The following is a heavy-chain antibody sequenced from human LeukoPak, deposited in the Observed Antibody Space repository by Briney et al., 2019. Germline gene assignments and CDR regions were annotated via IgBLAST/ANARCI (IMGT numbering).Heavy chain of an antibody. CDR3: ASPLSITMVRGVKGYYGMDV. Sequence: PGGSLRLSCAASGFTVSSNYMSWVRQAPGKVLEWGSIIYSGGSTYYADSLKGRFTISRDNSKNTLYLQMNSLRAEDTAVYCCASPLSITMVRGVKGYYGMDVWGKGTTVTVSS. V-gene: IGHV3-53*01. D-gene: IGHD3-10*01. CDR1: GFTVSSNY. CDR2: IYSGGST. J-gene: IGHJ6*04.